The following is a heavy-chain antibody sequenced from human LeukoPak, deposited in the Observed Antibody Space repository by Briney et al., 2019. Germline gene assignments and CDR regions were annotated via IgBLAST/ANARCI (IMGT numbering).Heavy chain of an antibody. J-gene: IGHJ5*02. CDR3: ARGRAGLWAAAKCLCWFGP. CDR2: INHSGST. Sequence: SGTLSLTCAVSGGSISSSNWWTWVRQPPGKGLEWIGEINHSGSTNYNPSLKSRVTISVDTSKNQFSLKLSSVTAADTAVYYCARGRAGLWAAAKCLCWFGPWGQGTLVTVSS. CDR1: GGSISSSNW. V-gene: IGHV4-4*02. D-gene: IGHD2-2*01.